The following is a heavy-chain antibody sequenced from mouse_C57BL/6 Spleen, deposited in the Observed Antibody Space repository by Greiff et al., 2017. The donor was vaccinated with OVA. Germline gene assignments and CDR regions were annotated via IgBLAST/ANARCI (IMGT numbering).Heavy chain of an antibody. CDR1: GFTFSSYA. V-gene: IGHV5-9-1*02. CDR2: ISSGGDYI. D-gene: IGHD1-1*01. CDR3: TRVNYGSSYVPSYWYFDV. J-gene: IGHJ1*03. Sequence: EVMLVESGEGLVKPGGSLKLSCAASGFTFSSYAMSWVRQTPEKRLEWVAYISSGGDYIYYADTVKGRFTISRDNARITLYLQMSSLKSEDTAMYYCTRVNYGSSYVPSYWYFDVWGTGTTVTVSS.